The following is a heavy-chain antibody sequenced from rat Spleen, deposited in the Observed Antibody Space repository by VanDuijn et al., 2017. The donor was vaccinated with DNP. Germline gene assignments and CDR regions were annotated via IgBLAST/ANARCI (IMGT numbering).Heavy chain of an antibody. D-gene: IGHD1-5*01. J-gene: IGHJ2*01. CDR3: ARWNIGTTTLDY. CDR2: IGHRGST. Sequence: EVQLQESGRGLVKPSQSLSLTCSVTGYSITSNYWGWIRKFPGNKMEWIGHIGHRGSTSYNPSLKSRISITRDTSKNQFFLQLHSVTTEDTATYYCARWNIGTTTLDYWGQGVMVTVSS. V-gene: IGHV3-1*01. CDR1: GYSITSNY.